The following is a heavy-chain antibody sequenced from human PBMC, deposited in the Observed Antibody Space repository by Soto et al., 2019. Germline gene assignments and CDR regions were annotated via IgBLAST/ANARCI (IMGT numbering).Heavy chain of an antibody. V-gene: IGHV3-23*01. CDR2: ISGRDFKI. D-gene: IGHD3-3*01. J-gene: IGHJ4*02. Sequence: GGSLRLSCVASGFTFSDYAMSWVRQAPGKGLEWVSAISGRDFKIHYADSVKGRFTISRDDSENTVYLQMNSLRAEDTAVYYCAKQGYDFWSGYPAFDYWGQGTLVTVSS. CDR3: AKQGYDFWSGYPAFDY. CDR1: GFTFSDYA.